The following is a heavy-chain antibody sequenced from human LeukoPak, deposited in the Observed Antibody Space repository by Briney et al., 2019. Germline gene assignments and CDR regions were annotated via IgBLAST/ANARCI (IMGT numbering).Heavy chain of an antibody. CDR3: ARVVLRHFDWLSRYFDY. CDR1: GYTFTSYG. V-gene: IGHV1-18*04. J-gene: IGHJ4*02. Sequence: ASVKVSCKASGYTFTSYGISWVRQAPGQGREWMGWISAYNGNTNYAQKLQGRVTMTTDTSTSTAYMELRSLRSDDTAVYYCARVVLRHFDWLSRYFDYWGQGTLVTVSS. CDR2: ISAYNGNT. D-gene: IGHD3-9*01.